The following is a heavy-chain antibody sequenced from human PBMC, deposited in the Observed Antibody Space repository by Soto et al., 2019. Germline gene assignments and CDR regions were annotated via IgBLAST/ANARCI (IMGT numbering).Heavy chain of an antibody. CDR3: ARGQSGYSSGWSPNDY. CDR2: MNPNSGNT. D-gene: IGHD6-19*01. Sequence: VQSGAEVKKPGASVKVSCKASGYTFSSYEINWVRQATGQGLEWMGWMNPNSGNTGYAQKFQGRVTMTRNTSISTAYMELSSLRSEDTAVYYCARGQSGYSSGWSPNDYWGQGTLVTVSS. J-gene: IGHJ4*02. V-gene: IGHV1-8*01. CDR1: GYTFSSYE.